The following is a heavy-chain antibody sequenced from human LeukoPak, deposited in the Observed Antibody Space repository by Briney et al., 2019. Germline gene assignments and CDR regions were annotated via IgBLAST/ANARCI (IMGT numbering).Heavy chain of an antibody. J-gene: IGHJ5*02. D-gene: IGHD3-22*01. CDR2: INPNSGGT. CDR3: ARTQSGYLYNWFDP. CDR1: GFTFTGYY. V-gene: IGHV1-2*02. Sequence: ASVKVSCKASGFTFTGYYMHWVRQAPGQGLEWMGWINPNSGGTNSAQKFQGRVTMTRDTSISTAYMELSRLRSDDTAVYYRARTQSGYLYNWFDPWGQGTLVTVSS.